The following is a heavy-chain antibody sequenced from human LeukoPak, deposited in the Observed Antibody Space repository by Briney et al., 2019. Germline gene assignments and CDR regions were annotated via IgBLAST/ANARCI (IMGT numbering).Heavy chain of an antibody. V-gene: IGHV3-30*02. CDR2: IRYDGSNK. D-gene: IGHD5-18*01. CDR3: ARNSYGWYYYYYYMDV. CDR1: GFTFSSYG. J-gene: IGHJ6*03. Sequence: GGSLGLSCAASGFTFSSYGMHWVRQAPGKGLEWVAFIRYDGSNKYYADSVKGRFTISRDNSKNTLYLQMNSLRAEDTAVYYCARNSYGWYYYYYYMDVWGKGTTVTISS.